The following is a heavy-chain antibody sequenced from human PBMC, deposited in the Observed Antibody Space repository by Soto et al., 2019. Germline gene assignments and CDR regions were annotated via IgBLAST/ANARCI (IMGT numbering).Heavy chain of an antibody. V-gene: IGHV4-30-4*01. CDR2: IYYSGST. Sequence: SETLSLTCTVSGGSISSGDYYWSWIRQPPGKGLEWIGYIYYSGSTYYNPSLKSRVTISVDTSKNQFSLKLSSVTAADTAVYYCARAHVYVFWGLRHAFVIWCQGPMVTVSS. CDR1: GGSISSGDYY. J-gene: IGHJ3*02. D-gene: IGHD3-3*01. CDR3: ARAHVYVFWGLRHAFVI.